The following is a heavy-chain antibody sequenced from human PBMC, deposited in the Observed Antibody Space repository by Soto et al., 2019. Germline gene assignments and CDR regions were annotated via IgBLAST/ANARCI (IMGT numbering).Heavy chain of an antibody. V-gene: IGHV4-59*08. J-gene: IGHJ5*02. CDR1: GGSITGYY. CDR3: ARHSYYSNPLRFDP. CDR2: IHYSGST. D-gene: IGHD4-4*01. Sequence: QVQLQESGPGLVQPSETLSLTCTVSGGSITGYYWSWIRQPPGKGPEWIGNIHYSGSTNYNPSLKSRVTISVDTSKNQFSLRLISVTAAETAVYYCARHSYYSNPLRFDPWGQGTLVTVSS.